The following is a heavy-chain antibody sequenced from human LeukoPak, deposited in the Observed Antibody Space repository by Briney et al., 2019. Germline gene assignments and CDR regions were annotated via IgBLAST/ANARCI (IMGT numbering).Heavy chain of an antibody. Sequence: PGGSLRLSCAASGFTVSSYYMSWVRQAPGKGLEWVSVLYTGGSTYYADSVKDRFTISRDNSKSTLYLQMNSLRAEDTAVYYCARGGGGSGSYSSFDYWGQGTLVTVSS. D-gene: IGHD3-10*01. CDR2: LYTGGST. V-gene: IGHV3-66*01. J-gene: IGHJ4*02. CDR1: GFTVSSYY. CDR3: ARGGGGSGSYSSFDY.